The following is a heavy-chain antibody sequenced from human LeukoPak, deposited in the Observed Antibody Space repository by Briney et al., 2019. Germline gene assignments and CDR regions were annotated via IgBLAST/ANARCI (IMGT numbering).Heavy chain of an antibody. CDR2: ISGSGGST. CDR3: AKVVAAAGTDWFDP. J-gene: IGHJ5*02. D-gene: IGHD6-13*01. Sequence: GGSLRLSCAASGFTFSSYAVSWVRQAPGKGLEWVSAISGSGGSTYYADAVKGRFTISRDNSKNTLYLQMNSLRAEDTAVYYCAKVVAAAGTDWFDPWGQGTLVTVSS. V-gene: IGHV3-23*01. CDR1: GFTFSSYA.